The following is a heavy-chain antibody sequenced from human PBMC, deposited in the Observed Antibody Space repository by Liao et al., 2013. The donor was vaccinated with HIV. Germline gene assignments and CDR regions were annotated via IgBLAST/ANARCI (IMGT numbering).Heavy chain of an antibody. D-gene: IGHD3-10*01. V-gene: IGHV4-59*10. J-gene: IGHJ2*01. Sequence: QVQLQQWGAGLLKPSETLSLTCSVSGGAISGYYWSWIRQSAGKEFEWIGHVFPTGHTKYNPSLQRRVTMSINTSKNQVSLKLNSVTAADTAVYHCARSTMRDWYFDLWGRGTLVSVSS. CDR1: GGAISGYY. CDR2: VFPTGHT. CDR3: ARSTMRDWYFDL.